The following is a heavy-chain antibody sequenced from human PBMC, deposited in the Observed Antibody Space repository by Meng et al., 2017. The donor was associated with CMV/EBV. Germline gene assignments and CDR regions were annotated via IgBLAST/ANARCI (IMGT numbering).Heavy chain of an antibody. Sequence: CAASGCTFSDDYMSWIRQDPGKGLEWGSDNSSNSGYTDYEESVKGRVTISRDNAKNSLSLQMNSLRAEDTAVYYCARDLKGYSYGHDYWGQGTLVTVSS. V-gene: IGHV3-11*06. J-gene: IGHJ4*02. CDR2: NSSNSGYT. CDR3: ARDLKGYSYGHDY. CDR1: GCTFSDDY. D-gene: IGHD5-18*01.